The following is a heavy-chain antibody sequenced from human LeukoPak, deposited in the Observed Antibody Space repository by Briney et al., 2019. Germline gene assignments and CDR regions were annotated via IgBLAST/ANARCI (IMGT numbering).Heavy chain of an antibody. CDR3: TTRRQDGW. J-gene: IGHJ4*02. CDR2: IKSKIDGGTR. Sequence: AGGSLRLSCVASGFTFSDAWMSWVRQAPGKGLEWVGRIKSKIDGGTRDYGAPVKGRFTISRDDSRNTLYLQMNSLKAEDTAVYYCTTRRQDGWWGQGTLVTVS. V-gene: IGHV3-15*01. D-gene: IGHD2-15*01. CDR1: GFTFSDAW.